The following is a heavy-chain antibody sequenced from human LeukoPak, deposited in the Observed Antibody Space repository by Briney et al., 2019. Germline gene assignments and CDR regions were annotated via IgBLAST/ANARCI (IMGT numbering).Heavy chain of an antibody. V-gene: IGHV4-31*03. CDR3: ARARTYGSGRLYWFDP. CDR1: GGSISSGGYY. D-gene: IGHD3-10*01. CDR2: IYYSGST. J-gene: IGHJ5*02. Sequence: SETLSLTCTVSGGSISSGGYYWSWIRQHPGKGLEWIGYIYYSGSTYYNPSLKSRVTISVDTSKNQFSLKLSSVTAADTAVYYCARARTYGSGRLYWFDPWGQGTLVTVSS.